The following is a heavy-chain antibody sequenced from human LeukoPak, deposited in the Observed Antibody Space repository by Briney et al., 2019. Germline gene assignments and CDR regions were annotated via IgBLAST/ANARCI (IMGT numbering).Heavy chain of an antibody. D-gene: IGHD3-10*01. J-gene: IGHJ6*03. Sequence: GGSLRLSCAASGFTFSSYDVNWVRQAPGKGLEWVSYISSSGSTIFYADSVKGRFTISRNNANNSLYLQMNGLRAEDTAVYYCARDQYGSGDGYYMDVWGKGTTVTISS. CDR1: GFTFSSYD. CDR3: ARDQYGSGDGYYMDV. V-gene: IGHV3-48*03. CDR2: ISSSGSTI.